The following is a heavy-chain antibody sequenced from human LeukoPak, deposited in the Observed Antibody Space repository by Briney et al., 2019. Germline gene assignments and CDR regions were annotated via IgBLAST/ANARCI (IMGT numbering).Heavy chain of an antibody. D-gene: IGHD6-13*01. Sequence: SETLSLTCTVSGGSISSSSYYWGWIRQPPGKGLEWIGSIYYSGSTNYNPSLKSRVTISVDTSKNQFSLKLSSVTAADTAVYYCARHGTIAAAGVDAFDIWGQGTMVTVSS. J-gene: IGHJ3*02. CDR2: IYYSGST. CDR1: GGSISSSSYY. V-gene: IGHV4-39*01. CDR3: ARHGTIAAAGVDAFDI.